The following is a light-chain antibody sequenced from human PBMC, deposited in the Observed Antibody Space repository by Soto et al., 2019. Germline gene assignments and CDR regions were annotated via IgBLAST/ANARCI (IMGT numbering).Light chain of an antibody. CDR3: LSYDSSLSAVV. CDR2: GNS. CDR1: SSNIGAGYD. V-gene: IGLV1-40*01. J-gene: IGLJ2*01. Sequence: QSVLTQPPSVSGAPGQRVTISCTGSSSNIGAGYDVHWYQQLPGTAPKLLIYGNSNRPSGVPDRFSGSKSGTSASLAITGLQAEDEADYYSLSYDSSLSAVVFGGGTKLTVL.